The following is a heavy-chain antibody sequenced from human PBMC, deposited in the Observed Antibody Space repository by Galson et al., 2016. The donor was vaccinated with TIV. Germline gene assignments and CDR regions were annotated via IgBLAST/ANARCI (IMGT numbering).Heavy chain of an antibody. V-gene: IGHV4-59*01. CDR3: TGDLPNVRDEYAMDV. D-gene: IGHD2-8*01. J-gene: IGHJ6*01. CDR2: MSLVGTT. Sequence: TLSLTCSVSGRALSSYLWTWIRQPPGKGLGWIGHMSLVGTTNYNPSLKGRVSMSLDMSANKFSLNLNSVTPADTAVYYCTGDLPNVRDEYAMDVWGQGTTVTVVS. CDR1: GRALSSYL.